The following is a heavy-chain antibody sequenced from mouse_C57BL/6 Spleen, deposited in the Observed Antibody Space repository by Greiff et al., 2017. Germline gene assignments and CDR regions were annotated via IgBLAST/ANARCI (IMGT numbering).Heavy chain of an antibody. Sequence: EVKRVESGGGLVQPGGSLSLSCAASGFTFTDYYMSWVRQPPGKALAWLGFLRNTSNGYTTEYSASVKGRFTISRDNSQSILYLQVNALRAEDSATYYCARYYGSRYFDVWGTGTTVTVSS. D-gene: IGHD1-1*01. CDR2: LRNTSNGYTT. V-gene: IGHV7-3*01. J-gene: IGHJ1*03. CDR3: ARYYGSRYFDV. CDR1: GFTFTDYY.